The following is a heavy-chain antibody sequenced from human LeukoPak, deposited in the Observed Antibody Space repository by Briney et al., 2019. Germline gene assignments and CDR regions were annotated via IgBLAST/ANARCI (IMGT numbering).Heavy chain of an antibody. D-gene: IGHD2-2*01. J-gene: IGHJ4*02. V-gene: IGHV3-30*02. CDR3: AKGIVVVPVAMYYFDY. CDR2: IRYDGSNK. Sequence: PGGSLRLSCAASGFTFSGYGMHWVRQAPGKGLEWVAFIRYDGSNKYYADSVKGRFTISRDNSKNTLYLQMNSLRTEDTAVYYCAKGIVVVPVAMYYFDYWGQGTLVTVSS. CDR1: GFTFSGYG.